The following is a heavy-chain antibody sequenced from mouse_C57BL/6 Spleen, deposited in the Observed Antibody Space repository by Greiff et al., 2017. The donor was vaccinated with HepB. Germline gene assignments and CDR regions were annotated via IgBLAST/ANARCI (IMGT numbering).Heavy chain of an antibody. D-gene: IGHD2-4*01. CDR2: INPSNGGT. V-gene: IGHV1-53*01. J-gene: IGHJ3*01. Sequence: VKLQQPGTELVKPGASVKLSCKASGYTFTSYWMHWVKQRPGQGLEWIGNINPSNGGTNYNEKFKSKATLTVDKSSSTAYMQLSSLTSEDSAVYDCARDDYDPAWFAYWGQGTLFTVSA. CDR3: ARDDYDPAWFAY. CDR1: GYTFTSYW.